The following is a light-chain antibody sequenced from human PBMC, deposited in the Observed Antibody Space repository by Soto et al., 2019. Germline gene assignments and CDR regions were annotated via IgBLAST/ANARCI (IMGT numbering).Light chain of an antibody. CDR3: KSYDNSLNDYV. Sequence: QSVLTQPPSVSGAPGQRVTISCTGSSSNIGAGYHVHWYQQLPGTAPKLLIYGNNNRPSGVPDRFSGSKSGTSASLAITGLQAEDETDYYCKSYDNSLNDYVFGTGTKVTVL. CDR2: GNN. CDR1: SSNIGAGYH. V-gene: IGLV1-40*01. J-gene: IGLJ1*01.